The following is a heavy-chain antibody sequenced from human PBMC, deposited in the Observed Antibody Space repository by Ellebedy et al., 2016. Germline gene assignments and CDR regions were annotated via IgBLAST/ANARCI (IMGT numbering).Heavy chain of an antibody. V-gene: IGHV3-7*01. J-gene: IGHJ4*02. D-gene: IGHD7-27*01. Sequence: GGSLRLSCAASGLTFSNAWMYWVRQAPGKGLEWVANINQDGSGKHYVDSVKGRFTISRDDAKNSLDLQMNSLRAEDTAVYYCARDLYILTRGWGFWGQGTLVTVSS. CDR3: ARDLYILTRGWGF. CDR2: INQDGSGK. CDR1: GLTFSNAW.